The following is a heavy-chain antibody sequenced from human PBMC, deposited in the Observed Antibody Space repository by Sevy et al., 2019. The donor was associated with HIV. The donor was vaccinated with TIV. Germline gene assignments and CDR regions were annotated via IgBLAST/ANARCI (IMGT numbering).Heavy chain of an antibody. V-gene: IGHV4-39*01. CDR3: ARLSLATVFDY. CDR1: GGSISSSSYY. J-gene: IGHJ4*02. Sequence: SETLSLTCTVSGGSISSSSYYWGWIRQPPGKGLEWIGSIYYSGSTYYNPSLKSRVTITVDTSKNQFSLKLSSVTAADTAVYYCARLSLATVFDYWGQGTLVTVSS. CDR2: IYYSGST. D-gene: IGHD4-17*01.